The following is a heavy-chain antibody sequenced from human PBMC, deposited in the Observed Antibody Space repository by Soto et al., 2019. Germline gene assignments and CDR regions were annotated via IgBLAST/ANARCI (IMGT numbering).Heavy chain of an antibody. D-gene: IGHD3-3*01. Sequence: GGSLRLTCAASGFTFSSYAMSWVRQAPGKGLEWVSAISGSGGSTYYADSVKGRFTISRDNSKNTLYLQMNSLRAEDTAVYYCAKVRFLQWLSLYYMDVWGKGTTVTVSS. V-gene: IGHV3-23*01. CDR3: AKVRFLQWLSLYYMDV. J-gene: IGHJ6*03. CDR2: ISGSGGST. CDR1: GFTFSSYA.